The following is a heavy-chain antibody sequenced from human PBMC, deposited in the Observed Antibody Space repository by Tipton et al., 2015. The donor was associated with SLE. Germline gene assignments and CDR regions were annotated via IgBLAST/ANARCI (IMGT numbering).Heavy chain of an antibody. CDR3: ARASIAVAENDAFDI. Sequence: TLSLTCTVSGGSISSGDYYWSWIRQPPGKGLEWIGYIYYSGSTYYNPSLKSRVTISVDTSKNQFSLKLSSVTAADTAVYYCARASIAVAENDAFDIWGQGTMVTVSS. V-gene: IGHV4-30-4*01. D-gene: IGHD6-19*01. J-gene: IGHJ3*02. CDR1: GGSISSGDYY. CDR2: IYYSGST.